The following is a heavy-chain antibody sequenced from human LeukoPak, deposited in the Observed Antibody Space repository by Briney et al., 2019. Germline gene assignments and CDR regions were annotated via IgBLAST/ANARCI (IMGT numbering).Heavy chain of an antibody. J-gene: IGHJ4*02. CDR2: IYTSGST. CDR1: GGSTSSYY. Sequence: SETLSLTCTVSGGSTSSYYWSWIRQPAGKGLEWIGRIYTSGSTNYNPSLKSRVTMSVDTSKNQFSLKLSSVTAADTAVYYCASDNCSGGSCYGYWGQGTLVTVSS. D-gene: IGHD2-15*01. CDR3: ASDNCSGGSCYGY. V-gene: IGHV4-4*07.